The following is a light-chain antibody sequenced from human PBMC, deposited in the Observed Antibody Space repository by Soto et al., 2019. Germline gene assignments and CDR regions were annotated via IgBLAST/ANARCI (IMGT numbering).Light chain of an antibody. CDR2: GAS. Sequence: IRLTQSPGTLSLYKGERATLSCRASQIFTSNSLAWYQQKPGQAPRLLVYGASSRATGISDRFSGSGSGTDFTLTIGCLEPEDFAVYYCQGYARSPWAFGQGTLLEIK. CDR3: QGYARSPWA. J-gene: IGKJ5*01. V-gene: IGKV3-20*01. CDR1: QIFTSNS.